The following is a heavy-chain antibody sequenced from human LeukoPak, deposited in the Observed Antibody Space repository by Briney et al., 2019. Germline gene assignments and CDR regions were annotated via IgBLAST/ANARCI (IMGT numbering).Heavy chain of an antibody. J-gene: IGHJ5*02. CDR2: IYYSGST. Sequence: SDTLSPTRTVSGGSISSSSYCWGWLRQPPGKGLEGFGSIYYSGSTYSTPTLKSPVTISIATSKDQFCHKLSSVTAAVTAVYYCARSSVWELLGERFDPWGQGTLVTVSS. V-gene: IGHV4-39*01. D-gene: IGHD1-26*01. CDR1: GGSISSSSYC. CDR3: ARSSVWELLGERFDP.